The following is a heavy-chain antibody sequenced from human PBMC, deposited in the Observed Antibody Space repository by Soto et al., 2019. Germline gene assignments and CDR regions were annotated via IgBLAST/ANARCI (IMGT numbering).Heavy chain of an antibody. V-gene: IGHV4-4*02. Sequence: SETLSLTCAVSGGSISSSNWWSWVRQPPGKGLEWIGEIYHSGSTNYNPSLKSRVTISVDKSKNQFSLKLSSVTAADTAVYYCARAGGQWLVYYYYGMDVWGQGTTVTVSS. D-gene: IGHD6-19*01. J-gene: IGHJ6*02. CDR3: ARAGGQWLVYYYYGMDV. CDR2: IYHSGST. CDR1: GGSISSSNW.